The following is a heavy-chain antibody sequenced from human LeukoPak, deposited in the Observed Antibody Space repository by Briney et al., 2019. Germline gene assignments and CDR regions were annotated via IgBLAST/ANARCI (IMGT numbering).Heavy chain of an antibody. CDR2: ISGSGAGT. D-gene: IGHD6-19*01. Sequence: GGSLRLSCAASGFTFSSYAMSWVRQAPGKGLEWVSGISGSGAGTYYADSVQGRFTISRDSSKNTLYLQMNSLRAEDTALYYCAKHGSGWRIDYWGQRTVVTVSS. CDR1: GFTFSSYA. J-gene: IGHJ4*02. V-gene: IGHV3-23*01. CDR3: AKHGSGWRIDY.